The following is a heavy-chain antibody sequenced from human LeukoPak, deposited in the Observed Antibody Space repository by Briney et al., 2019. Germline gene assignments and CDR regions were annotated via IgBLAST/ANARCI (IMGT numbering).Heavy chain of an antibody. CDR2: FYYSGST. CDR1: GGSVSSSLYY. CDR3: ARAGVRGEYYFDY. Sequence: SETLSLTCTVSGGSVSSSLYYWGWLRQPPGKGLEWVGSFYYSGSTYYNPSLKSRVTISVDTSKNQFSLRLSSVTAADTAVYYCARAGVRGEYYFDYWGQGTLVTVSS. J-gene: IGHJ4*02. V-gene: IGHV4-39*01. D-gene: IGHD3-10*01.